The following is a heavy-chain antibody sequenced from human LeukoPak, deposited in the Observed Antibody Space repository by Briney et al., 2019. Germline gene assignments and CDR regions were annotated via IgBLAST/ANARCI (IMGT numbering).Heavy chain of an antibody. V-gene: IGHV3-48*01. D-gene: IGHD1-7*01. J-gene: IGHJ4*02. Sequence: PGGSLRLSCAASGFTFSSYSMNWVRQAPGKGLEWVSYISSSSSTIYYADSVKGRFTISRDNAQNSLYLQMNRLRAENTAVYYCARSSRELGGYAPWELMPPFDYWGQGTLVTVSS. CDR3: ARSSRELGGYAPWELMPPFDY. CDR2: ISSSSSTI. CDR1: GFTFSSYS.